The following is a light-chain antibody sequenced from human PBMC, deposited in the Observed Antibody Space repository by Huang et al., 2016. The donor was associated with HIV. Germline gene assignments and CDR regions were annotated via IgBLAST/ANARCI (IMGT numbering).Light chain of an antibody. V-gene: IGKV3-15*01. CDR3: QQYNNWRT. CDR2: DAS. Sequence: EIVMTQSPATLSGSPGERATLSCRASQSISRKLAWYQQKPGQAPRLLIYDASTRAAGSPARFSGSGSGTEFTLTISSLQSEDFAVYYCQQYNNWRTFGQGTKVEIK. J-gene: IGKJ1*01. CDR1: QSISRK.